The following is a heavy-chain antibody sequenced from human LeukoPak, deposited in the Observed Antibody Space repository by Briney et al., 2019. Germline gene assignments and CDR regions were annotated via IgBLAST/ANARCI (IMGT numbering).Heavy chain of an antibody. CDR2: IFSGGTT. D-gene: IGHD3-10*01. J-gene: IGHJ6*03. CDR3: ARFSGPGMQHYYYYMDV. CDR1: GFSVSMKY. V-gene: IGHV3-53*01. Sequence: GGSLRLSCAASGFSVSMKYMTWVRQAPGKGLEWVSVIFSGGTTYYADSVKGRFTVSRDNSKNMMYLQMNSLRAEDAAVYYCARFSGPGMQHYYYYMDVWGTGTPVTVSS.